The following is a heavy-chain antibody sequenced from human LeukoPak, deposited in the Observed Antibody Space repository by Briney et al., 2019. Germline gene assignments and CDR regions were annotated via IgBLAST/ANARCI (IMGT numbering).Heavy chain of an antibody. CDR2: MPYDGSNE. D-gene: IGHD3-22*01. Sequence: PGGSLRLSCAASGFTFSSYGMHWVRQAPGKGLEWVAYMPYDGSNEYYADSVKGRFTISRDNSKNTLYVQMNSLRAEDTAVYYCARGLFGDYYDPLAFDIWGQGTMVTVSS. CDR1: GFTFSSYG. V-gene: IGHV3-30*02. CDR3: ARGLFGDYYDPLAFDI. J-gene: IGHJ3*02.